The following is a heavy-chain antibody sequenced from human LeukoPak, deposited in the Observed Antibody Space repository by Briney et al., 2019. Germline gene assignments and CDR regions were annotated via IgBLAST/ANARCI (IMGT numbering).Heavy chain of an antibody. CDR1: GGSISSYY. J-gene: IGHJ4*02. V-gene: IGHV4-59*12. D-gene: IGHD2-2*02. Sequence: SETLSLTCTVSGGSISSYYWSWIRQPPGKGLEWIGYIYYSGSTNYNPSLKSRVTISVDTSKNQFSLKLSSVTAADTAVYYCAVQLLLYPDPSFDYWGQGTLVTVSS. CDR2: IYYSGST. CDR3: AVQLLLYPDPSFDY.